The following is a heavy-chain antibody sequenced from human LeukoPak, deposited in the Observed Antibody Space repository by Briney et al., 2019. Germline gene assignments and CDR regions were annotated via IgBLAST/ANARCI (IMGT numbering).Heavy chain of an antibody. J-gene: IGHJ6*02. CDR1: GFTFTSYT. CDR3: ARDSRTVYYYYGMDV. CDR2: ISSSNSDI. Sequence: GGSLRLSCAASGFTFTSYTMNWVRQAPGKGLEWLSSISSSNSDISYADSVKGRFTISRDNARNSLYLQMNSLRAEDTAVYYCARDSRTVYYYYGMDVWGQGTTVTVSS. V-gene: IGHV3-21*01.